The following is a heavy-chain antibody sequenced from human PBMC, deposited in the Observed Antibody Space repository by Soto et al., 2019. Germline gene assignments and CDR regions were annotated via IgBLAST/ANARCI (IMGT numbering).Heavy chain of an antibody. D-gene: IGHD4-17*01. CDR3: ARGILGDYAFDY. V-gene: IGHV4-31*03. Sequence: QVQLQESGPGLVKPSQTLSLTCTVSGGSISSGGYYWSWIRQHPGKGLEWIGYIYYSGSTYYNPSLKSRVTISIDTSKNLFSLNLNSVTAADTAVYYCARGILGDYAFDYWVQGTLVTVSS. CDR1: GGSISSGGYY. J-gene: IGHJ4*02. CDR2: IYYSGST.